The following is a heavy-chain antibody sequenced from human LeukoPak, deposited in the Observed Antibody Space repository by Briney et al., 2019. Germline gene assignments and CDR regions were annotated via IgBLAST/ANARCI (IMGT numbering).Heavy chain of an antibody. CDR2: IYYSGST. Sequence: PSETLSLTCTVSGGSISGYYWSWIRQPPGKRLEWIGYIYYSGSTNYNPSLKSRVTISVDTSKNQFSLKLCSVTAADTAVYYCASGGTPDWYFDLGGRGTLVTVSS. CDR1: GGSISGYY. V-gene: IGHV4-59*01. CDR3: ASGGTPDWYFDL. D-gene: IGHD4-23*01. J-gene: IGHJ2*01.